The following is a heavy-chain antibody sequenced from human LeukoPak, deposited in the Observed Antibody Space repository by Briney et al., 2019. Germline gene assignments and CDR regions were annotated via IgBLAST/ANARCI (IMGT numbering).Heavy chain of an antibody. CDR1: GFTFSTYA. J-gene: IGHJ4*02. D-gene: IGHD1-26*01. CDR3: ARGVRFGGRTYFDY. Sequence: GGSLRLSCAASGFTFSTYAMSWVRQASGKGLEWVGRSRNKANSYTTEYAASVKGRFTISRDDSKNSVYLQMNSLKTEDTAVYYCARGVRFGGRTYFDYWGQGTLVTVSS. V-gene: IGHV3-72*01. CDR2: SRNKANSYTT.